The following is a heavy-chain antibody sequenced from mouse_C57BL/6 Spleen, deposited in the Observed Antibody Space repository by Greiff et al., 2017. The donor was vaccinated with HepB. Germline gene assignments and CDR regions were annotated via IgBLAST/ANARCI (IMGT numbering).Heavy chain of an antibody. Sequence: QVQLQQSGAELVKPGASVKMSCKASGYTFTSYWITWVKQRPGQGLEWIGDIYPGSGSTNYNEKFKSKATLTVDTSSSTAYMQLSSLTSEDSAVYYSARDTTVVARGYWGQGTTLTVSS. CDR2: IYPGSGST. J-gene: IGHJ2*01. CDR3: ARDTTVVARGY. CDR1: GYTFTSYW. V-gene: IGHV1-55*01. D-gene: IGHD1-1*01.